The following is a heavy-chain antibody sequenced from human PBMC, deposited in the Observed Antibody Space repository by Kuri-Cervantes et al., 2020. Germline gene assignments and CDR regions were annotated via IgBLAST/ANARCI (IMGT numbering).Heavy chain of an antibody. D-gene: IGHD2-15*01. V-gene: IGHV1-2*04. Sequence: ASVKVSCKASGYTFTGYYMHWVRQAPGQGLEWMGWIHPNSGGTNYAQKFQGWVTMTRDTSITTAYMELSRLRSEDTAVYYCASRLGYCSGGSCFDNDAFDIWGQGTMVTV. CDR1: GYTFTGYY. CDR3: ASRLGYCSGGSCFDNDAFDI. J-gene: IGHJ3*02. CDR2: IHPNSGGT.